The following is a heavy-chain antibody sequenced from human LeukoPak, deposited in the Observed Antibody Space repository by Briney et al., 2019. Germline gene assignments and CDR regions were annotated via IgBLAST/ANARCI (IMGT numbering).Heavy chain of an antibody. D-gene: IGHD2-21*02. CDR1: GFTFSSYV. V-gene: IGHV3-64*01. CDR2: ISSNGGNT. J-gene: IGHJ4*02. Sequence: GGSLRLSCAASGFTFSSYVIHWLRQAPGKGLEYVSGISSNGGNTHYANSVKGRFTISRDNSKNTLYLQMGSLRAEDMAVYYCARDGGTYCGGDCYGDWGQGTLVTVSS. CDR3: ARDGGTYCGGDCYGD.